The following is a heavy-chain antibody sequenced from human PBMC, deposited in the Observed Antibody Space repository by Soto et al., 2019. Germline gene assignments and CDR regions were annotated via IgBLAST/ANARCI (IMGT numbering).Heavy chain of an antibody. CDR1: GYTFTSYG. CDR3: ARVDLGYCSSTSCYTFYYYGMDV. CDR2: ISAYNGNT. D-gene: IGHD2-2*02. Sequence: QVQLVQSGAEVKKPGASVKVSCKASGYTFTSYGISWVRQAPGQGLEWMGWISAYNGNTNYAQKLQGRGTMTTDTSTSTAYMELRSLRSDDTAVYYCARVDLGYCSSTSCYTFYYYGMDVWGQGTTVTVSS. J-gene: IGHJ6*02. V-gene: IGHV1-18*01.